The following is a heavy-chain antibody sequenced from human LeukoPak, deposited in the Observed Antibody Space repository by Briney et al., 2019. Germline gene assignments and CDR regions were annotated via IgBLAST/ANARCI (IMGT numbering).Heavy chain of an antibody. V-gene: IGHV1-8*03. CDR1: GYTFTSYD. J-gene: IGHJ6*03. CDR2: MNPNSGNT. CDR3: ARGIGSSWYPASYYYYYMDV. Sequence: ASVKVSCKASGYTFTSYDINWVRQAPGQGLEWMGWMNPNSGNTGYAEKFQGRVTITRNTSISTAYMELSSLRSEDTAVYYCARGIGSSWYPASYYYYYMDVWGKGTTVTVSS. D-gene: IGHD6-13*01.